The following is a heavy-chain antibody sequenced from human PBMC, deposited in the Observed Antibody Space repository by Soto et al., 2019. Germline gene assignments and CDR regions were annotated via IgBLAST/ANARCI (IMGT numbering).Heavy chain of an antibody. J-gene: IGHJ4*02. Sequence: EMQLLESGGGSVQPGGSLMLSCAASGFTFSSYSLSWLRQAPGKGLEWVSGISGSGQTTHYKDSVKGRFTISRDNFRNTLYLQVNSLRAEDTAIYFCAKSRGDSWTTYFFDYWGQGALVTVSS. V-gene: IGHV3-23*01. D-gene: IGHD4-4*01. CDR2: ISGSGQTT. CDR1: GFTFSSYS. CDR3: AKSRGDSWTTYFFDY.